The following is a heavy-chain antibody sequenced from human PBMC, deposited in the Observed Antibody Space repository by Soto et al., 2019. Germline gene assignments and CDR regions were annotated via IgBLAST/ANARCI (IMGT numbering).Heavy chain of an antibody. V-gene: IGHV3-30-3*01. CDR2: ISYDGSNK. CDR1: GFTFSSYA. D-gene: IGHD3-16*01. J-gene: IGHJ4*02. Sequence: QVQLVESGGGVVQPGRSLRLSCAASGFTFSSYAMHWVRQAPGKGLEWVAVISYDGSNKYYADSVKGRFTISRDNSKNTLYLQMNSLRAEDTAVYYCARELGYFDYWGQGTLVTVSP. CDR3: ARELGYFDY.